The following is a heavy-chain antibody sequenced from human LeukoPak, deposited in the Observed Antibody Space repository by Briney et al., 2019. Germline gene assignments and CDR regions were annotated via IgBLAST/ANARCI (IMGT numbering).Heavy chain of an antibody. D-gene: IGHD3-10*01. J-gene: IGHJ4*02. CDR1: GFTVSSNY. V-gene: IGHV3-66*01. CDR2: IYSGGST. CDR3: ARAAYYYGSGSYFQLYFDY. Sequence: GGSLRLSCAASGFTVSSNYMSWVRQAPGKGLEWVAVIYSGGSTYYADSVKGRFTISRDNPKNTLYLQMNSLRAEDTAVYYCARAAYYYGSGSYFQLYFDYWGQGTLVTVSS.